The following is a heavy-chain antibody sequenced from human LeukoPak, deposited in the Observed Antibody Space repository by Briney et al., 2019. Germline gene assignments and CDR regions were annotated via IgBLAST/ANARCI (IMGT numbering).Heavy chain of an antibody. D-gene: IGHD3-3*01. CDR3: ARTYDFWSGYEARDAFDI. V-gene: IGHV4-30-4*08. CDR1: GGSISSGSYY. Sequence: SETLSLTCTVSGGSISSGSYYWSWIRQPPGKGLEWIGYIYYSGSTYYNPSLKSRVTISVDTSKNQFSLKLSSVTAADTAVYYCARTYDFWSGYEARDAFDIWGQGTMVTVSS. J-gene: IGHJ3*02. CDR2: IYYSGST.